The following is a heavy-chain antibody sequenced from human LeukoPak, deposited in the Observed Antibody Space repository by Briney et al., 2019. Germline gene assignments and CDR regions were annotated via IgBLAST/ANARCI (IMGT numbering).Heavy chain of an antibody. Sequence: SQTLSLTCTVSGGSISSGDYYWSWIRQPPGKGLEWIGCIYYSGSTYYNPSLKSRVTISVDTSKNQFSLKLSSVTAADTAVYYCASEPTPFGSGYYYYGMDVWGQRTTGTVSS. V-gene: IGHV4-30-4*01. CDR1: GGSISSGDYY. J-gene: IGHJ6*02. CDR2: IYYSGST. CDR3: ASEPTPFGSGYYYYGMDV. D-gene: IGHD3-3*01.